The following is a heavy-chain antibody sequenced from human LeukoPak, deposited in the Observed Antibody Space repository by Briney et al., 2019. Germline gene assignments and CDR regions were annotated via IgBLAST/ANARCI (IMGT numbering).Heavy chain of an antibody. CDR3: ARGAYLLRTIPYDY. J-gene: IGHJ4*02. V-gene: IGHV4-34*01. Sequence: PSETLSLTCTVSGGSISSYYWSWIRQPPGKGLEWIGEINHSGSTNYNPSLKSRVTISVDTSKNQFSLKLSSVTAADTAVYYCARGAYLLRTIPYDYWGQGTLVTVSS. CDR1: GGSISSYY. CDR2: INHSGST. D-gene: IGHD2-15*01.